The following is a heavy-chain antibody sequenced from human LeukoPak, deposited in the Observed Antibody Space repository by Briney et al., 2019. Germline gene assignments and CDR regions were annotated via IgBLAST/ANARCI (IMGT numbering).Heavy chain of an antibody. CDR2: IYTSGST. CDR3: ARELPGYGSGSSPFDY. CDR1: GGSISSCY. Sequence: SETPSLTCTVSGGSISSCYWSWIRQPAGKGLEWIGRIYTSGSTNYNPSLKSRVTMSVDTSKNQFSLKLSSVTAADTAVYYCARELPGYGSGSSPFDYWGQGTLVTVSS. D-gene: IGHD3-10*01. J-gene: IGHJ4*02. V-gene: IGHV4-4*07.